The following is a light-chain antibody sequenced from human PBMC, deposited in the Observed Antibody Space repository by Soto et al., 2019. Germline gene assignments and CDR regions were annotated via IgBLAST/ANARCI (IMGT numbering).Light chain of an antibody. J-gene: IGLJ2*01. CDR3: QSYDNSLSGHVV. CDR1: SSNIGALYD. Sequence: QSVLTQPPSVSGAPGQRVTFSCTGSSSNIGALYDVNWYQQLPGTAPKLLIYDNNNRPSGVPDRFSGSKSGTSASLAITGLQAEDEADYYCQSYDNSLSGHVVFGGGTKLTVL. CDR2: DNN. V-gene: IGLV1-40*01.